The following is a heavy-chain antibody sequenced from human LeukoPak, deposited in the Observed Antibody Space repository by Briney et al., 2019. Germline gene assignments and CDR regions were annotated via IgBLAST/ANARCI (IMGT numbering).Heavy chain of an antibody. Sequence: SETLSLTCTVSGGSISSYYWSWIRQPAGKGLEWIGRIYNSGSTNYNPSLNSRVTISVDKSKNQFSLKLSSATGADTAVYYCARSPTVTNTFDYWGQGTLVTVSS. D-gene: IGHD4-17*01. CDR1: GGSISSYY. CDR3: ARSPTVTNTFDY. CDR2: IYNSGST. J-gene: IGHJ4*02. V-gene: IGHV4-4*07.